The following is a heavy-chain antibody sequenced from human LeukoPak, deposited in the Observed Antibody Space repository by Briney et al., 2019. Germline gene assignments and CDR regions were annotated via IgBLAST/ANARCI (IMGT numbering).Heavy chain of an antibody. D-gene: IGHD3-10*01. V-gene: IGHV3-30*02. CDR1: GFTFGSYG. Sequence: PGGSLRLSCAASGFTFGSYGMHWVRQAPGKGQEWVAFIRYDGGNKYYADSVKGRFTISRDNSKNTLYLQMNSLRAEDTAVYYCAKDLYYYGSGSHDYWGQGTLVTVSS. CDR2: IRYDGGNK. CDR3: AKDLYYYGSGSHDY. J-gene: IGHJ4*02.